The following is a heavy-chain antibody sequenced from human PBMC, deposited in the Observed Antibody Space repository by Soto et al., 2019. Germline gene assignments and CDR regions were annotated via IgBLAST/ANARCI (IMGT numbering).Heavy chain of an antibody. D-gene: IGHD5-18*01. J-gene: IGHJ6*02. Sequence: QVQLQESGPGLVKPSETLSLTCTVSGGSVSSGSYYWSWIRQPPGKGLEWIGYIYYSGSTNYNPSLNSRVTISVDTSKDQFSLKLSSVTAADTAVYYCASANTATYYGMDVWGQGTTVTVSS. CDR2: IYYSGST. CDR3: ASANTATYYGMDV. V-gene: IGHV4-61*01. CDR1: GGSVSSGSYY.